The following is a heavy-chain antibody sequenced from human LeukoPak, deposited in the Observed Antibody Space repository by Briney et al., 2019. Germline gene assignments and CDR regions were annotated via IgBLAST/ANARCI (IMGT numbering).Heavy chain of an antibody. J-gene: IGHJ4*02. CDR2: ISSSSSYI. Sequence: GRSLRLSCAASGFTFSSYSMNWVRQAPGKGLEWVSSISSSSSYIYYADSVKGRFTISRDNAKNSLYLQMNSLRAEDTAVYYCARDYGSGSYYFWSWGQGTLVTVSS. CDR3: ARDYGSGSYYFWS. CDR1: GFTFSSYS. V-gene: IGHV3-21*01. D-gene: IGHD3-10*01.